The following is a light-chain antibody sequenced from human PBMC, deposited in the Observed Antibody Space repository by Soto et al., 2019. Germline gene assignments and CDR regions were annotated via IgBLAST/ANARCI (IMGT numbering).Light chain of an antibody. J-gene: IGKJ4*01. V-gene: IGKV1-39*01. CDR2: SAS. CDR3: QQNYSPPLS. Sequence: DIQMTQSPSSLSASVGDRVTITCRTSQSISTYLSWFQQKPGEAPRLLMYSASSLPSGVPSRFIGSGSGTDFTLTISSLQPEDFVTYYCQQNYSPPLSFGGGTKVEV. CDR1: QSISTY.